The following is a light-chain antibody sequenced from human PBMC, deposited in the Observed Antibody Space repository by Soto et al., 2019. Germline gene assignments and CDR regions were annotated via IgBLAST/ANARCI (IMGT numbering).Light chain of an antibody. Sequence: QSVLTQPPSVSGAPGQRVTISCTGSSSNIGAGYDVHWYQQVPRRAPKLLIYGDTNRPSGVPDRFSGSKSGTSASLAITGLQAEDVADYYCQSFDSSLSVVVFGGGTKLTVL. V-gene: IGLV1-40*01. CDR3: QSFDSSLSVVV. J-gene: IGLJ2*01. CDR1: SSNIGAGYD. CDR2: GDT.